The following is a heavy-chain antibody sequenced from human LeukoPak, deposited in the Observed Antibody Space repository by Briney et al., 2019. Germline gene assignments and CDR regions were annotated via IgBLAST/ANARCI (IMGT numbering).Heavy chain of an antibody. CDR2: IHYTGST. V-gene: IGHV4-59*01. Sequence: PSATLSLTCTVSGDSISSYYWSWIRQSPEKGLEWVGYIHYTGSTYYNPSLRSRVTISVDTSKNQFSLKLSSVTAADTAVYYCARGLPYGSGRFDYWGQGTLVTVSS. CDR3: ARGLPYGSGRFDY. CDR1: GDSISSYY. J-gene: IGHJ4*02. D-gene: IGHD3-10*01.